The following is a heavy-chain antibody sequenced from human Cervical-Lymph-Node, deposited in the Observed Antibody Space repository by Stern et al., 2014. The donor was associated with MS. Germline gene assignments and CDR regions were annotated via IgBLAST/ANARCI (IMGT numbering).Heavy chain of an antibody. CDR2: IYPDDSDT. CDR1: GYTFTNYW. J-gene: IGHJ4*01. D-gene: IGHD4-11*01. CDR3: ARLFTDYQKRYFDS. Sequence: EVQLEESGAEVKKPGDSLKISCRGSGYTFTNYWIVWLRQMPGKGLEWLGIIYPDDSDTRYSPSFQGQVTMSADKSISIAYLQWSSLKASDTAMYYCARLFTDYQKRYFDSWGHGTLVTVSS. V-gene: IGHV5-51*01.